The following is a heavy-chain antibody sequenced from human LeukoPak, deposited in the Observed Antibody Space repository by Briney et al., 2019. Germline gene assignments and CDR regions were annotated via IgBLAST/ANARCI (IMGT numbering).Heavy chain of an antibody. Sequence: NPSETLSLTCTVSGGSISSYYWGWIRQPPGKGLEWIGSIYYSGSTYYNPSLKSRVTISVDTSKNQFSLKLSSVTAADTAVYYCARLVATSRDYWGQGTLVTVSS. D-gene: IGHD5-12*01. V-gene: IGHV4-39*01. J-gene: IGHJ4*02. CDR2: IYYSGST. CDR3: ARLVATSRDY. CDR1: GGSISSYY.